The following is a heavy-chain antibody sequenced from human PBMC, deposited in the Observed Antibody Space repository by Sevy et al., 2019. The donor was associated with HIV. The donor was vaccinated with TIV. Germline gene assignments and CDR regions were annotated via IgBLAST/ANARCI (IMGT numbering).Heavy chain of an antibody. Sequence: GGSLRLSCAASRFTFSSYWMSWVRQAPGKGLEWVANINQDGSEKYHLDSVKGRFTISRDNAKNSLYLQMNSLRAEDTAIYFCAKTDRISALGQFDYWGQGTLVTVSS. D-gene: IGHD6-13*01. CDR2: INQDGSEK. V-gene: IGHV3-7*03. CDR3: AKTDRISALGQFDY. J-gene: IGHJ4*02. CDR1: RFTFSSYW.